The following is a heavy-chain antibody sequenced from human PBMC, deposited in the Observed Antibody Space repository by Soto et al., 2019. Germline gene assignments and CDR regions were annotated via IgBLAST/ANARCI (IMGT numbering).Heavy chain of an antibody. CDR1: VGKVSRYSAS. Sequence: VGKVSRYSASRNQLKKSPSRGLEWLGRTYYRSKWYNDYAVSVKSRITINPDTSKNQFSLQLNSVTPEDTAVYYCARVEYYGFWSARGSSAFGIWGQGTIGT. CDR3: ARVEYYGFWSARGSSAFGI. D-gene: IGHD3-3*01. CDR2: TYYRSKWYN. J-gene: IGHJ3*02. V-gene: IGHV6-1*01.